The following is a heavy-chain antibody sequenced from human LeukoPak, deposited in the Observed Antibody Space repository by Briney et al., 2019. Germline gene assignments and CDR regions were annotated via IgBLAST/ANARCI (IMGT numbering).Heavy chain of an antibody. Sequence: SETLSLTCTVSGGSISSYYWSWIRQPPGKGLEWIGYIYYSGSTNYNPSLESRVTISVDTSKNQFSLKLSSVTAADTAVYYCARVVWPRLEPNYYYYYMDVWGKGTTVTVSS. J-gene: IGHJ6*03. CDR3: ARVVWPRLEPNYYYYYMDV. CDR2: IYYSGST. D-gene: IGHD2-8*01. V-gene: IGHV4-59*01. CDR1: GGSISSYY.